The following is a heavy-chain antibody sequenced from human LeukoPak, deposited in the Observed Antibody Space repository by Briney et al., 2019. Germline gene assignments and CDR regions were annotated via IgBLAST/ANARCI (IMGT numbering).Heavy chain of an antibody. CDR1: GFTFDDYG. D-gene: IGHD3-10*01. CDR2: NRNGGSK. J-gene: IGHJ4*02. V-gene: IGHV3-20*04. Sequence: GGSLRLSCAASGFTFDDYGMSWVRQAPGKGLEWVAGNRNGGSKGYADSVKGRFTISRDNAKNSLYLQMNRLRAEDTALYYCVRGFRGGPFDYWGQGTLVTVSS. CDR3: VRGFRGGPFDY.